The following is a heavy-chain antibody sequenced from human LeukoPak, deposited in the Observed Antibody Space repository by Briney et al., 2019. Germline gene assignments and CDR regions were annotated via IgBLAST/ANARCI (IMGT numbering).Heavy chain of an antibody. CDR1: GFIFSSYS. Sequence: GGTLRLSCAASGFIFSSYSINWVRQAPGKGLEWVSSISNGSSYIYYADSVKGRFTISRDNAKNALYLQMNSLRAEDTAVYYCAREYYYDSRARGAFDIWGQGTMVTVST. D-gene: IGHD3-22*01. V-gene: IGHV3-21*01. CDR2: ISNGSSYI. CDR3: AREYYYDSRARGAFDI. J-gene: IGHJ3*02.